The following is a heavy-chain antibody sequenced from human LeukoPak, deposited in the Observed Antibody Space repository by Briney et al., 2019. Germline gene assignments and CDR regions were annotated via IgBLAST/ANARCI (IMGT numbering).Heavy chain of an antibody. J-gene: IGHJ4*02. CDR2: IYSAGHT. D-gene: IGHD5-12*01. CDR3: AKDQFGGYGSIDY. CDR1: GFTFSYSA. Sequence: GGSLRLSCAASGFTFSYSAIHWVRQAPGQGLHWVSTIYSAGHTYYADSVKGRFTISRDNSKSPVFLQMTSLRDEDTAVYYCAKDQFGGYGSIDYWGQGILVTVSS. V-gene: IGHV3-23*01.